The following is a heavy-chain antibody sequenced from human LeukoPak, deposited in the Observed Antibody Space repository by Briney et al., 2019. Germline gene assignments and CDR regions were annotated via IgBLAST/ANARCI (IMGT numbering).Heavy chain of an antibody. J-gene: IGHJ4*02. CDR3: ARDRDVWTGTIGPTDY. CDR1: GFTFSSYS. Sequence: GGSLRLSCAASGFTFSSYSMNWVRQAPGKGLEWASSISSSSSYIYYADSVKGRFTISRDNAKNSLYLQMNSLRAEDTAVYYCARDRDVWTGTIGPTDYWGQGTLVTVSS. V-gene: IGHV3-21*01. CDR2: ISSSSSYI. D-gene: IGHD1-7*01.